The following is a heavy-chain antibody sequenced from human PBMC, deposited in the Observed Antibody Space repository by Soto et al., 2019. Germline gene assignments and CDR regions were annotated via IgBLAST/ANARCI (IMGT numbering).Heavy chain of an antibody. CDR2: IYHSGSP. D-gene: IGHD2-2*01. J-gene: IGHJ5*02. Sequence: QVQLQESGPGLVKPSGTLSLTCAVAGGSISSGTWWSWVRQPPGRGLEWIGEIYHSGSPNYNPSLKRRVTMSVDKSKNHFSLRLSSVTAADSALYYCARRVPAAPNWFDPWGQGTLVTVSS. CDR1: GGSISSGTW. V-gene: IGHV4-4*02. CDR3: ARRVPAAPNWFDP.